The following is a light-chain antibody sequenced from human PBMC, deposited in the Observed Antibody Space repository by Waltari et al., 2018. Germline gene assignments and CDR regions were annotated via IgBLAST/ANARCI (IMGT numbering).Light chain of an antibody. CDR2: WAS. Sequence: DIVMTQSPDSLAVSLGERATINCESIQCFLYSSNNKNYLAWYQQKPGQPPKLPIYWASTRDSGVPDRFSGSGSGTDFTLSISSLQAEDVAFYYCQQYYTTPWTFGQGTKVEIK. CDR3: QQYYTTPWT. V-gene: IGKV4-1*01. J-gene: IGKJ1*01. CDR1: QCFLYSSNNKNY.